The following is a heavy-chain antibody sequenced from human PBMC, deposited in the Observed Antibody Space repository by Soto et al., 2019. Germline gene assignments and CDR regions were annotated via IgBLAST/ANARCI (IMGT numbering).Heavy chain of an antibody. D-gene: IGHD6-13*01. CDR3: ARDSSRIAAVNWFDP. V-gene: IGHV1-69*06. CDR2: IIPIFGTA. Sequence: GASVKVSCKASGGTFSSYAISWVRQAPGQGLEWMGGIIPIFGTANYAQKFQGRVTITADKSTSTAYMELSSLRSEDTAVYYCARDSSRIAAVNWFDPWGQGTLVTVSS. CDR1: GGTFSSYA. J-gene: IGHJ5*02.